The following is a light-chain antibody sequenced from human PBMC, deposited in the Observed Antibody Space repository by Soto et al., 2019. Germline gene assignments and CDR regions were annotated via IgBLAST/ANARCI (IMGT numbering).Light chain of an antibody. CDR1: SSDVGGYKY. CDR2: EVS. V-gene: IGLV2-14*01. J-gene: IGLJ1*01. Sequence: QSVLTQPASVSGSPGHSITIACTGTSSDVGGYKYVSWYQQHPGKAPKLMIYEVSNRPSGVSNRFSGSKSGNTASLTISGLQAEDEADYYCSSYSSSSTLVFGTGTKVTVL. CDR3: SSYSSSSTLV.